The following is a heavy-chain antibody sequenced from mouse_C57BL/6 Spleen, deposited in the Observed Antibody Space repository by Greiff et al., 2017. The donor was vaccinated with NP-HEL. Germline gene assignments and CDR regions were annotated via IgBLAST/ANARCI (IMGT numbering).Heavy chain of an antibody. Sequence: DVKLQESGPGLVKPSQSLSLTCSVTGYSITSGYYWNWIRQFPGNKLEWMGYISYDGSNNYNPSLKNRISITRDTSKNQFFLKLNSVTTEDTATYYCARDLNWAFDYWGQGTTLTVSS. CDR3: ARDLNWAFDY. D-gene: IGHD4-1*01. V-gene: IGHV3-6*01. J-gene: IGHJ2*01. CDR1: GYSITSGYY. CDR2: ISYDGSN.